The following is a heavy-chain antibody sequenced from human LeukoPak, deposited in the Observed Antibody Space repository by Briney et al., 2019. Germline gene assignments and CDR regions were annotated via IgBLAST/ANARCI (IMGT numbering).Heavy chain of an antibody. J-gene: IGHJ4*02. D-gene: IGHD6-19*01. V-gene: IGHV3-30*02. CDR1: GVSISSS. CDR3: SGIAVAGIY. CDR2: IRYDESNK. Sequence: AETLSLTCTVSGVSISSSNSYWGWVRQAPGKGLEWVAFIRYDESNKYYADSVKGRFTISRDNSKNTLYLQMNSLRTEDTAVYYCSGIAVAGIYWGQGTLVTVSS.